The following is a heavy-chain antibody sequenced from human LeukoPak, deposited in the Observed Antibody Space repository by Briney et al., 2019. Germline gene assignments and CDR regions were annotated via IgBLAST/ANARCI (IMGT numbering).Heavy chain of an antibody. D-gene: IGHD3-22*01. Sequence: ASVKVSRKASGGTFSSYAISWVRQAPGQGLEWMGRIIPILGIANYAQKFQGRVTITADKSTSTVYMELSSLRSEDTAAYYCARTYYYDSSGLGLGWFDPWGQGTLVTVSS. CDR3: ARTYYYDSSGLGLGWFDP. V-gene: IGHV1-69*10. J-gene: IGHJ5*02. CDR2: IIPILGIA. CDR1: GGTFSSYA.